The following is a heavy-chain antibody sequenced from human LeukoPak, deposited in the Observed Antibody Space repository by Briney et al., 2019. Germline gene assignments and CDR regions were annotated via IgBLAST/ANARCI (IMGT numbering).Heavy chain of an antibody. CDR2: MNPNSGNT. Sequence: ASVKVSCKASGGTFSSYAISWVRQAPGQGLEWMGWMNPNSGNTGYAQKFQGRVTMTRNTSISTAYMELSSLRSEDTAVYYCAREHGSHEWGQGTLVTVSS. V-gene: IGHV1-8*02. J-gene: IGHJ4*02. D-gene: IGHD1-26*01. CDR3: AREHGSHE. CDR1: GGTFSSYA.